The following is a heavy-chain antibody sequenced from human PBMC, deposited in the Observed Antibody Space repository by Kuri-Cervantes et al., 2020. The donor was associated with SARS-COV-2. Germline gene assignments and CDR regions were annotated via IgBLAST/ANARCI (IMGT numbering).Heavy chain of an antibody. Sequence: ASVKVSCKASGYTFTGYYMHWVRQAPGQGLEWMGWINPNSGGTNYAQKFQGWVTMTRDTSISTAYMELSSLRSEDTAVYYCARPYYYDSSGYRSHLGYYGMDVWGQGTTVTVSS. J-gene: IGHJ6*02. V-gene: IGHV1-2*04. CDR2: INPNSGGT. CDR1: GYTFTGYY. CDR3: ARPYYYDSSGYRSHLGYYGMDV. D-gene: IGHD3-22*01.